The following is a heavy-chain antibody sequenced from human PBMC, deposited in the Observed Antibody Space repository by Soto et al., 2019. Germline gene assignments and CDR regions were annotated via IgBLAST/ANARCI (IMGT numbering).Heavy chain of an antibody. V-gene: IGHV4-34*01. CDR2: INHSGST. Sequence: QVQLQQWGAGLLKPSETLSLTCAVYGGSFSGYYWSWIRQPPGKGLEWIGEINHSGSTNYNPSLKRRVTISVDTSKNPFSLKLSSVTAADTAVYYCARGFRYCSSTSCYLNYYYYYYMDVWGKGTTVTVSS. CDR1: GGSFSGYY. CDR3: ARGFRYCSSTSCYLNYYYYYYMDV. J-gene: IGHJ6*03. D-gene: IGHD2-2*01.